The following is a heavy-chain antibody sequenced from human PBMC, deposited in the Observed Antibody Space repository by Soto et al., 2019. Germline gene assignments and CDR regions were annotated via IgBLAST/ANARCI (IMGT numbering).Heavy chain of an antibody. CDR2: INPNSGAT. Sequence: ASVKVSCKASGYTFTGYFMHWLRQAPGQGLEWMGRINPNSGATNYAPKFQGRVTMTRDTSIRTAYMELSSLTSDDTAVYYCANLTPTPNWFEPWGQGTLVNVS. CDR3: ANLTPTPNWFEP. J-gene: IGHJ5*02. CDR1: GYTFTGYF. V-gene: IGHV1-2*06. D-gene: IGHD7-27*01.